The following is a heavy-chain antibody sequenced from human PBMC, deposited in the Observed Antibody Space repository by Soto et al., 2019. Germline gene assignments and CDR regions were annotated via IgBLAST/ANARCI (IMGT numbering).Heavy chain of an antibody. J-gene: IGHJ6*02. CDR2: TYYRSRWYS. V-gene: IGHV6-1*01. CDR1: GDTVSSNSVA. CDR3: ARHEEDSDYYYYGMDV. Sequence: PSQTLSLTCVGSGDTVSSNSVAWNWVRQSPSRGLEWLGRTYYRSRWYSDYAVSVRSRIDINADTSKNQVSLQLNSVTPEDTAVYYCARHEEDSDYYYYGMDVWGQGTKVTVSS. D-gene: IGHD2-15*01.